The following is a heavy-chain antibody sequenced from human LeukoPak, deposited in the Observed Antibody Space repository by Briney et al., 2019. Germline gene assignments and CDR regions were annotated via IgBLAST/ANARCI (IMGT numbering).Heavy chain of an antibody. J-gene: IGHJ3*02. CDR1: GFTFSSYA. CDR3: ARVQRPYCSGGSCHGTFDI. CDR2: ISSNGGST. Sequence: PGGSLRLSCAASGFTFSSYAMHWVRQAPGKGLEYVSAISSNGGSTYYANSVKGRFTISRDNSKNTLYLQMGSLRAEDMAVYYCARVQRPYCSGGSCHGTFDIWGQGTMVTVSS. D-gene: IGHD2-15*01. V-gene: IGHV3-64*01.